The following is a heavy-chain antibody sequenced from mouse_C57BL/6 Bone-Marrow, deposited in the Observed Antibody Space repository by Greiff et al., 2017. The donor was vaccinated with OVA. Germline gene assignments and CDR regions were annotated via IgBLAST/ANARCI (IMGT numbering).Heavy chain of an antibody. CDR3: AMKWVYSSSYDWYFDV. J-gene: IGHJ1*03. V-gene: IGHV5-17*01. CDR2: ISSGSSTI. Sequence: VQLKESGGGLVKPGGSLKLSCAASGFTFSDYGMHWVRQAPEKGLEWVAYISSGSSTIYYADTVKGRFTISRDNAKNTLFLQMTSLRSEDTAMYYCAMKWVYSSSYDWYFDVWGTGTTVTVSS. CDR1: GFTFSDYG. D-gene: IGHD1-1*01.